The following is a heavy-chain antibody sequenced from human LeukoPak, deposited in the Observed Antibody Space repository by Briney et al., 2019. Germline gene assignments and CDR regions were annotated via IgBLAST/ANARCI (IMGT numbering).Heavy chain of an antibody. CDR3: ARVGAHYYDSSGYYY. CDR1: GYTFTSYY. V-gene: IGHV1-46*01. J-gene: IGHJ4*02. Sequence: GASVKVSCKASGYTFTSYYMHWVRQAPGQGLEWMGIINPSGGSTSYAQKFQGRVTMTSDMSTSTVYMELSSLRSEDTAVYYCARVGAHYYDSSGYYYWGQGTLVTVSS. CDR2: INPSGGST. D-gene: IGHD3-22*01.